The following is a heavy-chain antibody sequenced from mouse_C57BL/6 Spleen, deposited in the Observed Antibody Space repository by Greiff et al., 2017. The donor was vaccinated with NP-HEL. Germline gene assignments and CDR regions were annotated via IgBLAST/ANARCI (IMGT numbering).Heavy chain of an antibody. CDR2: ISSGSSTI. D-gene: IGHD1-1*01. Sequence: EVKLMESGGGLVKPGGSLKLSRAASGFTFSDYGMHWVRQAPEKGLEWVAYISSGSSTIYYADTVKGRFTISRDNAKNTLFLQMTSLRSEDTAMYYCARATVGYFDYWGQGTTLTVSS. CDR3: ARATVGYFDY. V-gene: IGHV5-17*01. J-gene: IGHJ2*01. CDR1: GFTFSDYG.